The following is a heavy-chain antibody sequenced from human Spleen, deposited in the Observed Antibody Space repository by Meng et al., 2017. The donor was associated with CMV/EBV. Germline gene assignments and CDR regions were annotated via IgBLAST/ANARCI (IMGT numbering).Heavy chain of an antibody. CDR1: GYTFTSYG. Sequence: SGYTFTSYGISWVRQAPGQGLEWMGWVNSYSGDTNYAQNFQGRVAMTWDTSISTAYMELTTLRSDDTAVYYCARGPYILEWLPYFDYWGQGALVTVSS. D-gene: IGHD3-3*01. V-gene: IGHV1-2*02. CDR2: VNSYSGDT. CDR3: ARGPYILEWLPYFDY. J-gene: IGHJ4*02.